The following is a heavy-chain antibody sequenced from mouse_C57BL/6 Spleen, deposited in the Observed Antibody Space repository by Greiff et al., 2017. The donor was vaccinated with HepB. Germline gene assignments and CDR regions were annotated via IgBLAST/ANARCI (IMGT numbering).Heavy chain of an antibody. CDR1: GYTFTSYG. CDR2: IYPRSGNT. Sequence: VKLMESGAELARPGASVKLSCKASGYTFTSYGISWVKQRTGQGLEWIGEIYPRSGNTYYNEKFKGKATLTADKSSSTAYMELRILTSEDSAVYICAREVSDYYGSGPWGQGTTLTVSS. D-gene: IGHD1-1*01. J-gene: IGHJ2*01. CDR3: AREVSDYYGSGP. V-gene: IGHV1-81*01.